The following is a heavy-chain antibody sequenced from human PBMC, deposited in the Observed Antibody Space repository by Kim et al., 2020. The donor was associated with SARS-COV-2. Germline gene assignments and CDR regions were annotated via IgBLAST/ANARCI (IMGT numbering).Heavy chain of an antibody. CDR3: ARGTRQSIASAGTIDS. CDR2: ISSSSSYT. Sequence: GGSLRLSCAASGFTFSDYYMSWIRQAPGKGLEWVSYISSSSSYTNYADSVKGRFTISRDNVKNSLYLQMNSLRAEDTAVYYCARGTRQSIASAGTIDSWGQGTLVTVSS. V-gene: IGHV3-11*06. D-gene: IGHD6-13*01. CDR1: GFTFSDYY. J-gene: IGHJ4*02.